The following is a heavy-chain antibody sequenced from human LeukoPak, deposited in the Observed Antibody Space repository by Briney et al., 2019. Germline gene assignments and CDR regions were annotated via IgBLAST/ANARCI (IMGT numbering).Heavy chain of an antibody. D-gene: IGHD6-19*01. CDR2: ISGSGGST. CDR1: GFTFSSYA. CDR3: AKGGGGIAVADGGY. Sequence: PGGSLRLSCAASGFTFSSYAMHWVRQAPGKGLEWVSAISGSGGSTYYADSVKGRFTISRDNSKNTLYLQMNSLRAEDTAVYYCAKGGGGIAVADGGYWGQGTLVTVSS. V-gene: IGHV3-23*01. J-gene: IGHJ4*02.